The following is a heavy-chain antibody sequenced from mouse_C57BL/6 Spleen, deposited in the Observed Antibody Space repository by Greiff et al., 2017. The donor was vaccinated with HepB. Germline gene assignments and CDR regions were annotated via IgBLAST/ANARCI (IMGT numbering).Heavy chain of an antibody. Sequence: VQRVESGAELAKPGASVKLSCKASGYTFTSYWMHWVKQRPGQGLEWIGYINPSSGYTKYNQKFKDKATLTADKSSSTAYMQLSSLTYEDSAVYYCGYYGSRGWYFDVWGTGTTVTVSS. CDR2: INPSSGYT. CDR1: GYTFTSYW. J-gene: IGHJ1*03. V-gene: IGHV1-7*01. CDR3: GYYGSRGWYFDV. D-gene: IGHD1-1*01.